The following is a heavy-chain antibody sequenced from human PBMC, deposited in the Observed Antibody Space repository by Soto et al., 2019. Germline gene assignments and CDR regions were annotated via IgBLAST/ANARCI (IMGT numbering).Heavy chain of an antibody. CDR2: INAGNGNT. CDR1: GYTFTRYA. Sequence: ASVKVSCKASGYTFTRYAIHWVRQAPGQSLEWMGWINAGNGNTKYSEKFRGRVTITRDKSASTAYMELSSLRAEDTAVYYCEKRKYCQSPPCFDYGGGGTRVTFSS. V-gene: IGHV1-3*01. J-gene: IGHJ4*02. D-gene: IGHD2-15*01. CDR3: EKRKYCQSPPCFDY.